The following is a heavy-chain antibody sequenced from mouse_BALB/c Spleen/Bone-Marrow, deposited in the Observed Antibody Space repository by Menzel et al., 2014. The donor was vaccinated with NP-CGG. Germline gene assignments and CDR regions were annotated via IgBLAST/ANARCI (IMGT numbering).Heavy chain of an antibody. V-gene: IGHV1-80*01. CDR1: GFAFSIYW. CDR3: ARGGSAIDY. CDR2: IYPGDDDT. J-gene: IGHJ2*01. Sequence: VHVTQSEAELVRPGSSVTFSCKASGFAFSIYWMNWVKQRPGQGLEWIGQIYPGDDDTDYYGKFKGKATLTADRSSSTASMRLNSLTSEDSAVYFGARGGSAIDYWGQGTTLTVSS.